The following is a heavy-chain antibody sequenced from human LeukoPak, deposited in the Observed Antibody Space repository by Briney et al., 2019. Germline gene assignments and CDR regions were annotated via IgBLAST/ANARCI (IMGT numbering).Heavy chain of an antibody. D-gene: IGHD3-10*01. CDR2: IYTSGST. CDR1: GGFISSYY. Sequence: PSETLSLTCTVSGGFISSYYWSWIRQPAGKGLEWIGRIYTSGSTNYNPSLKSRVTMSVDTSKNQFSLKLSSVTAADTAVYYCARDYLNAYYYYYMDVWGKGTTVTISS. CDR3: ARDYLNAYYYYYMDV. J-gene: IGHJ6*03. V-gene: IGHV4-4*07.